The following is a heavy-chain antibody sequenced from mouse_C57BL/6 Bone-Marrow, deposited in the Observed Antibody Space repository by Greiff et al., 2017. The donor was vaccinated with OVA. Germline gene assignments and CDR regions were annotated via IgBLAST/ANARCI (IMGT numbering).Heavy chain of an antibody. CDR1: GYTFTSYW. CDR3: ATTVVRYFDV. J-gene: IGHJ1*03. CDR2: IDTSDSET. D-gene: IGHD1-1*01. V-gene: IGHV1-52*01. Sequence: QVQLQQPGAELVRPGSSVKLSCKASGYTFTSYWMHWVQQRPIQGLEWIGNIDTSDSETHYNQKFKDKATFTVDKSSSTAYMQLSSLTSEDSAVYYCATTVVRYFDVWGTGTTVTVSS.